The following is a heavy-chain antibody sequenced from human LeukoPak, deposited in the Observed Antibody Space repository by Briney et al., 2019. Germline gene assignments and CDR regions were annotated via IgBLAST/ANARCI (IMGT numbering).Heavy chain of an antibody. Sequence: GGSLRLSCAASGFTFSSYGMHWVRQAPGKGLEWVAFIRYDGSNKYYADSVKGRFTISRDNSKNTLYLQMNSLRAEDTAVYYCAKDDGSYTYYFDYWGQGTLVTVSS. J-gene: IGHJ4*02. CDR1: GFTFSSYG. CDR2: IRYDGSNK. V-gene: IGHV3-30*02. D-gene: IGHD1-26*01. CDR3: AKDDGSYTYYFDY.